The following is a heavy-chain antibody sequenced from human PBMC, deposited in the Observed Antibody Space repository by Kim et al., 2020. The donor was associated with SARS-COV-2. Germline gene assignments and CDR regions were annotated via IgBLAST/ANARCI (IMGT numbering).Heavy chain of an antibody. D-gene: IGHD5-12*01. CDR3: ARDIAPYIVATIGGMDV. V-gene: IGHV1-18*01. J-gene: IGHJ6*02. Sequence: ASVKVSCKASGYTFTSYGISWVRQAPGQGLEWMGWISAYNGNTNYAQKLQGRVTMTTDTSTSTAYMELRSLRSDDTAVYYCARDIAPYIVATIGGMDVWGQGTTVTVSS. CDR2: ISAYNGNT. CDR1: GYTFTSYG.